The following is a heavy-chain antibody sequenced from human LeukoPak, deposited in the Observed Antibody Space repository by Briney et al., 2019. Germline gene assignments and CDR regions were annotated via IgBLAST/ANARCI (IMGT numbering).Heavy chain of an antibody. D-gene: IGHD1-1*01. V-gene: IGHV4-38-2*01. CDR1: AYSVNSAYY. CDR2: IYHSGTT. CDR3: ARLVPTTGYFDS. J-gene: IGHJ4*02. Sequence: SETLSLTCGVSAYSVNSAYYWGWIRQPPGKGLEWIGTIYHSGTTYHNPSLKNRVTISVDTSKNQFSLKLTSVTAADTAVYYCARLVPTTGYFDSWGQGTLVTVSS.